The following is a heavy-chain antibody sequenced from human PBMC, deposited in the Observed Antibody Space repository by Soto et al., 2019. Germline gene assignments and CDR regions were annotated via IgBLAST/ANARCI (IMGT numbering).Heavy chain of an antibody. CDR2: IIPILGIA. D-gene: IGHD3-16*01. CDR3: ARSPGAVGGDYIWGSYTRGAYYYDMDV. Sequence: SVKVSCKASGGTFSSYTISWVRQAPGQGLEWMGRIIPILGIANYAQKFQGRVTITADKSKSTAYMELSSLRSEDTAVYYCARSPGAVGGDYIWGSYTRGAYYYDMDVWGKGTTVTVSS. CDR1: GGTFSSYT. J-gene: IGHJ6*03. V-gene: IGHV1-69*02.